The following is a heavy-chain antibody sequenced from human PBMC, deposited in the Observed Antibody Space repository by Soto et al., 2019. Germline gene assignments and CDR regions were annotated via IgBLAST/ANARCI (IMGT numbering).Heavy chain of an antibody. CDR2: IYSGGST. J-gene: IGHJ4*02. D-gene: IGHD3-16*01. V-gene: IGHV3-66*01. CDR1: GFTVSNNY. Sequence: EEQLVESGGDLVQPGGSLRLSCAASGFTVSNNYMSWVRQAPGKGLVWVSLIYSGGSTYYADSVKGIFTISRDSSNNTLFLQMHILRAEDTAIYYSAAYSHTGYWGQLTLVTVSS. CDR3: AAYSHTGY.